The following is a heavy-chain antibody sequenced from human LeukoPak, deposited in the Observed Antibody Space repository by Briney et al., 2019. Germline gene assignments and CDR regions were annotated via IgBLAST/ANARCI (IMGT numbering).Heavy chain of an antibody. V-gene: IGHV3-74*01. D-gene: IGHD2-8*02. CDR2: INGDGSST. Sequence: RGSLRLSCSASGFTFSSYWIHWVRQAPGKGLVWVSRINGDGSSTDYADSVKGRFTISRDKAKNTLYLQMNSLRAEDTAMYYCAREDTGGYGKYFDYWGQGTLVTVSS. J-gene: IGHJ4*02. CDR3: AREDTGGYGKYFDY. CDR1: GFTFSSYW.